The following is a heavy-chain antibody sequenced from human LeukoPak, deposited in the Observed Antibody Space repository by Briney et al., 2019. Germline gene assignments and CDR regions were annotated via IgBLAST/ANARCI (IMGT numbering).Heavy chain of an antibody. CDR2: MSDNGNSI. V-gene: IGHV3-11*01. CDR3: ARVPQFYSPLDY. Sequence: NPGGSLRLSCAASGFTFSDYYMTWIRQAPGKGLEWGSYMSDNGNSIYYADSVKGRFTISRDNAKNSLYLQMNSLRADDTAVYFCARVPQFYSPLDYWGQGTLVTVSS. CDR1: GFTFSDYY. D-gene: IGHD2/OR15-2a*01. J-gene: IGHJ4*02.